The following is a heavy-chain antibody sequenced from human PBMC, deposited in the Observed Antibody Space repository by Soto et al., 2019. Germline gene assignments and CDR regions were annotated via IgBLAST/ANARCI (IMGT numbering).Heavy chain of an antibody. V-gene: IGHV3-30*03. CDR3: ARDPPEWLAEADY. D-gene: IGHD6-19*01. CDR1: VFTFSSYG. Sequence: QVQLVESGGGVVHPGRSLRLFCAASVFTFSSYGMHWVCQAPGKGLGWVAVISEDGSNKYYAGFVKGRLTIYKDNSKNPMYTQMNRLGAEDTAVYYCARDPPEWLAEADYWGQGTLVTGSS. J-gene: IGHJ4*02. CDR2: ISEDGSNK.